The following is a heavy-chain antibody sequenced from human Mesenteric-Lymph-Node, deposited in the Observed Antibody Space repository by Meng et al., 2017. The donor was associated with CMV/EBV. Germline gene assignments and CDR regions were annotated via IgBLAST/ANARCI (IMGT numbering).Heavy chain of an antibody. V-gene: IGHV4-34*01. D-gene: IGHD2-15*01. Sequence: QVQLQQWGAGLLKPSETLSLTCAVYGGSFSGYYWSWIRQPPGKGLGWIGEINHNGVPNYNPSLKSRVTISLDRSKNQFSLKLSSVTAEDTAVYYCARGSDIPVNNYWGQGTLVTVSS. CDR2: INHNGVP. CDR3: ARGSDIPVNNY. CDR1: GGSFSGYY. J-gene: IGHJ4*02.